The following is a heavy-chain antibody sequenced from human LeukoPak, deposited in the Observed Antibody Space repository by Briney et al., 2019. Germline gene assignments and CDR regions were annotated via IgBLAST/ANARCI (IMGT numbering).Heavy chain of an antibody. Sequence: GASVKVSCKASGYTFTGYYMHWVRQAPGQGLEWMGWINPNSGGTNYAQKFQGRVTMTTDTSISTAYIDLSRLTPHDTAVYYCARAIEVDWFDPWGQGTLVTVSS. J-gene: IGHJ5*02. V-gene: IGHV1-2*02. CDR3: ARAIEVDWFDP. CDR1: GYTFTGYY. D-gene: IGHD2-21*01. CDR2: INPNSGGT.